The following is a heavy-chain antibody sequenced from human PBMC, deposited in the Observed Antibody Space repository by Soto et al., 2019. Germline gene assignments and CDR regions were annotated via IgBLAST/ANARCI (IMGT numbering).Heavy chain of an antibody. J-gene: IGHJ4*02. CDR3: ARLGFPGAIYFDS. CDR1: GYNFTTFW. V-gene: IGHV5-51*01. Sequence: PGESLKISCKGSGYNFTTFWIGWVRQVPGKGLEWMGIIYPGDSETKYSPDFEGQLTISADRSTNTAYLQWRSLRASDTAMYYCARLGFPGAIYFDSWGLGTLVTVSS. CDR2: IYPGDSET.